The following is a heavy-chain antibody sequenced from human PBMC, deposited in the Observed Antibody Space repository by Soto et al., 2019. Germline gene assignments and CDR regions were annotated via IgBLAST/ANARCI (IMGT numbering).Heavy chain of an antibody. Sequence: SVKVSCKASGGTFSSYTISWVRQAPGQGLEWMGRIIPILGIANYAQKFQGRVTITADKSTSTAYMELSSLRSEDTAVYYCARDSKSIAARALYYWGQGTLVTVSS. CDR2: IIPILGIA. V-gene: IGHV1-69*04. J-gene: IGHJ4*02. CDR3: ARDSKSIAARALYY. D-gene: IGHD6-6*01. CDR1: GGTFSSYT.